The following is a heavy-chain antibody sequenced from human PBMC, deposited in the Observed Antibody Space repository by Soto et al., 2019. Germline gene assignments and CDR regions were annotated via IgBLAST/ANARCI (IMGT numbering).Heavy chain of an antibody. J-gene: IGHJ2*01. V-gene: IGHV4-34*01. CDR2: INHSGST. Sequence: SETLSLTCAVYGGSFSGYYWSWIRQPPGKGLEWIGEINHSGSTNYNPSLKSRVTISVDTSKNQFSLKLSSVTAADTAVYYCARAYDSRVNWYFDLWGRGTLVTVSS. CDR3: ARAYDSRVNWYFDL. D-gene: IGHD3-22*01. CDR1: GGSFSGYY.